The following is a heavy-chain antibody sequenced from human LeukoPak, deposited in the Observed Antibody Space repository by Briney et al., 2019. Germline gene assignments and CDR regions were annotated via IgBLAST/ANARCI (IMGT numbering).Heavy chain of an antibody. D-gene: IGHD6-19*01. Sequence: ASAKVSCKASGYTFTSYGISWVRQAPGQGLEWMGWISAYNGNTNYAQKLQGRVTMTTDTSTSTAYMELRSLRSDDTAVYYCARGREEKYSSGKLYYFDYWGQGTLVTVSS. CDR3: ARGREEKYSSGKLYYFDY. J-gene: IGHJ4*02. V-gene: IGHV1-18*01. CDR2: ISAYNGNT. CDR1: GYTFTSYG.